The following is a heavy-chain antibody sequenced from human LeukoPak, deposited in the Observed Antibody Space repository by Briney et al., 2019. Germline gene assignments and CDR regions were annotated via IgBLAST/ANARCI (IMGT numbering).Heavy chain of an antibody. CDR3: ATSSRTYSSTDY. D-gene: IGHD6-13*01. CDR1: GGTFSSYA. CDR2: IIPILGSA. J-gene: IGHJ4*02. Sequence: SVKVSCKASGGTFSSYAISWVRQAPGQGLEWMGWIIPILGSANYAQSFQGRATMTADESTSTAYMELSSLRSEDTAVYYCATSSRTYSSTDYWGQGTLVTVSS. V-gene: IGHV1-69*11.